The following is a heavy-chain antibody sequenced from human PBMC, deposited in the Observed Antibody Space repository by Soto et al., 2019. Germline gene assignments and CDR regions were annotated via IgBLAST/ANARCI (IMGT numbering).Heavy chain of an antibody. D-gene: IGHD2-15*01. V-gene: IGHV3-23*01. CDR3: GTSRVGANYYFDY. CDR2: ISGSGGGT. CDR1: GFTFSSYA. Sequence: GSLRLSCPASGFTFSSYAMSWVRQAPGKGLEWVSAISGSGGGTYYADSVKGRFTISRDNSKNTLYLQMNSLRAEDTAVYYCGTSRVGANYYFDYWGQGTLVTVSS. J-gene: IGHJ4*02.